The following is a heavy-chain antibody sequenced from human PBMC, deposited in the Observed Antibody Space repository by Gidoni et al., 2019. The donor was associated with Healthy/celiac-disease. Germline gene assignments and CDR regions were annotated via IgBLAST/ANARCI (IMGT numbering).Heavy chain of an antibody. D-gene: IGHD3-16*02. Sequence: QVQLQQWGAGLLKPSETLSLTCAVYGGSFSGYYWRWIRQPPGKGLEWIGEINHSGSTNYNPSLKSRVTISVDTSKNQFSLKLSSVTAADTAVYYCARGGTRRGDDYVWGSYRYTPDYWGQGTLVTVSS. J-gene: IGHJ4*02. CDR2: INHSGST. CDR3: ARGGTRRGDDYVWGSYRYTPDY. CDR1: GGSFSGYY. V-gene: IGHV4-34*01.